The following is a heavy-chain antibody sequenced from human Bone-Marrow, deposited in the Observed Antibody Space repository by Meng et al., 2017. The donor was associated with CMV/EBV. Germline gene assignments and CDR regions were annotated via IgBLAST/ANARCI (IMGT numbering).Heavy chain of an antibody. J-gene: IGHJ6*02. CDR1: GFTFSDFY. Sequence: GESLKISCAASGFTFSDFYMTWIRQAPGKGLEWISYISNDGTAVYYADSVRGRFTISRDNANNSVSLQMNSLRAEDTAVYYCARGVTTIFGVVIGTGGYYYYGMAVWGQGTTVPVYS. V-gene: IGHV3-11*01. CDR2: ISNDGTAV. CDR3: ARGVTTIFGVVIGTGGYYYYGMAV. D-gene: IGHD3-3*01.